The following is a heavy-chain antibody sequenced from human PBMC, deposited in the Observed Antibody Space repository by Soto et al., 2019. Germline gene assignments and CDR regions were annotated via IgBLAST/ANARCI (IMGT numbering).Heavy chain of an antibody. Sequence: QLQLQESGSGLVKPSQTLSLTCAVSGGSISSGAYSWTWIRQPPGKGLEWIGYIYHSGSTYYNPSLQSRVTISVDRSKNQFSLKLSSVTAADTAVYYCASGSTTVTTFDYWGQGTLVTVSS. D-gene: IGHD4-17*01. V-gene: IGHV4-30-2*01. CDR2: IYHSGST. J-gene: IGHJ4*02. CDR3: ASGSTTVTTFDY. CDR1: GGSISSGAYS.